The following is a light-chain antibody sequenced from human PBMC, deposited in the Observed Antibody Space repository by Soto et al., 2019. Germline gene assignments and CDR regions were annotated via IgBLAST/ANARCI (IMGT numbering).Light chain of an antibody. CDR1: SDINVGTYR. J-gene: IGLJ2*01. Sequence: QPVLTQPSSLSASPGASASLTCTLRSDINVGTYRIYWYQQKTGSPPQFLLFYKSDSDRQRGSGVPSRFSGSKEASANAAILLISGLQSEDEADYYCVIWYNNAVIFGGGTKLTVL. CDR2: YKSDSDR. V-gene: IGLV5-45*03. CDR3: VIWYNNAVI.